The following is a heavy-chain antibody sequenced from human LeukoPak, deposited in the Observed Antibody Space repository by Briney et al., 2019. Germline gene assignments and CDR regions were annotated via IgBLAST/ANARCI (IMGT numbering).Heavy chain of an antibody. D-gene: IGHD3-10*01. CDR2: IDDDFTT. Sequence: GGSLRLSCAASRFTFSDYSMNWVRQAPGKGLEWVSLIDDDFTTKYADSVKGRFTISRDNSKSTLYLQMISLRAVDTALYYCAGVTGTYYNWYFDLWGRGTLVTVSS. V-gene: IGHV3-66*01. CDR1: RFTFSDYS. CDR3: AGVTGTYYNWYFDL. J-gene: IGHJ2*01.